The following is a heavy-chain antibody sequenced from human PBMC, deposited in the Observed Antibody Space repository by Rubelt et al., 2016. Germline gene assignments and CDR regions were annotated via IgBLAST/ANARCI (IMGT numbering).Heavy chain of an antibody. CDR2: IIPILGMA. J-gene: IGHJ4*02. CDR1: GGTFSSYA. D-gene: IGHD5-18*01. V-gene: IGHV1-69*04. Sequence: HVQLVQSGAEVKKPGSSVKVSCKASGGTFSSYAISWVRQAPGQGLEWMGRIIPILGMANYAQKFQGRVTITADKSTSTAYMGLSSLRSEDTAVYYCARGHGYSYGYFDYWGQGTLVTVSS. CDR3: ARGHGYSYGYFDY.